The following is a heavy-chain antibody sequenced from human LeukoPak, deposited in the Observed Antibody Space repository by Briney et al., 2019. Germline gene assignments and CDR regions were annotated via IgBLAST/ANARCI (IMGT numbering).Heavy chain of an antibody. J-gene: IGHJ3*02. Sequence: GGSLRLSCAASGFTFSSYSMNWVRQAPGKGLEWVSSISSSSTYIYYADSVKGRFTISRDDAKNSLYLQMNSLRAGDTAVYYCARDHEQVVQLDAFDIWGQGTMVTVSS. D-gene: IGHD1-1*01. CDR2: ISSSSTYI. CDR3: ARDHEQVVQLDAFDI. V-gene: IGHV3-21*01. CDR1: GFTFSSYS.